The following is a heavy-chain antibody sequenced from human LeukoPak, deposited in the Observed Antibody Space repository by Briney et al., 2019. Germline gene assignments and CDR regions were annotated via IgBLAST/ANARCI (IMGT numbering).Heavy chain of an antibody. Sequence: GRSPRLSCAASGFTFSSHGMHWVRQAPGKGLEREAVIWYDGSNKYYADSVKGRLTISRDNSKNTMYLHMNSLRAEDTAVYYCAKDSEELAYCDGDCYFNWYFDLWGRGTLVTVSS. CDR2: IWYDGSNK. CDR1: GFTFSSHG. V-gene: IGHV3-33*06. J-gene: IGHJ2*01. CDR3: AKDSEELAYCDGDCYFNWYFDL. D-gene: IGHD2-21*02.